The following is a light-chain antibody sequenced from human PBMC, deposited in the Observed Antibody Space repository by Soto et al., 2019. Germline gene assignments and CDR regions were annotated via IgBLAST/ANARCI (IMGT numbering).Light chain of an antibody. V-gene: IGKV3-11*01. Sequence: DIVLTQSPATLSLSPGERATLSCRASQTVSSYLAWYQQKPGQAPRLLIYDASNRATGIPARFSGSGSGTDFTLTTSRLEPEDFAVYYCQQYGSSGTFGQGTKVDIK. CDR2: DAS. CDR3: QQYGSSGT. J-gene: IGKJ1*01. CDR1: QTVSSY.